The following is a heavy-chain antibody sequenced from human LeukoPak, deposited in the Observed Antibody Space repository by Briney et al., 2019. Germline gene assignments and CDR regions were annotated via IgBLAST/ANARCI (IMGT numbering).Heavy chain of an antibody. V-gene: IGHV3-23*01. D-gene: IGHD6-13*01. J-gene: IGHJ4*02. CDR3: AKTRPLDSSSWSHGDY. CDR2: ISGSGDST. Sequence: HPGGSLRLSCAASGFTFSSYAMSWVRQAPGKGLEWVSAISGSGDSTYYGDSVKGRFTTSRDNSKNTLYLQMNSLRAEDTAVYYCAKTRPLDSSSWSHGDYWGQGTLVTVSS. CDR1: GFTFSSYA.